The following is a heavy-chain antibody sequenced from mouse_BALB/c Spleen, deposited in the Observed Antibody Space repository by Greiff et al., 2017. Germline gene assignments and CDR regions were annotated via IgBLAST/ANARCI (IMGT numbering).Heavy chain of an antibody. CDR3: AREEDYSRGFAY. D-gene: IGHD1-1*01. CDR2: ISSGGST. V-gene: IGHV5-6-5*01. CDR1: GFTFSSYA. J-gene: IGHJ3*01. Sequence: EVKVVESGGGLVKPGGSLKLSCAASGFTFSSYAMSWVRQTPEKRLEWVASISSGGSTYYPDSVKGRFTISRDNARNILYLQMSSLRSEDTAMYYCAREEDYSRGFAYWGQGTLVTVSA.